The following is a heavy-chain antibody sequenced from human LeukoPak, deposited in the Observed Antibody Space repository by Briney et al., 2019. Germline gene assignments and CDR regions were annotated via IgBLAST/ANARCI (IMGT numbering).Heavy chain of an antibody. D-gene: IGHD4-17*01. V-gene: IGHV4-39*01. Sequence: PSETLSLTCTVSGGSISSSSYYWGWIRQPPGKGLEWIGSIYYSGSTYCNPSLKSRVTISVDTSKNQFSLKLSSVTAADTAVYYCARQIYGDYGNWFDPWGQGTLVTVSS. CDR1: GGSISSSSYY. J-gene: IGHJ5*02. CDR2: IYYSGST. CDR3: ARQIYGDYGNWFDP.